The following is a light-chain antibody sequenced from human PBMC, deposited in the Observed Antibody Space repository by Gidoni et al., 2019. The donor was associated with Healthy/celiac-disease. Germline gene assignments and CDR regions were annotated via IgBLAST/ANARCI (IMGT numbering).Light chain of an antibody. CDR3: AAWDESLSGPV. V-gene: IGLV1-47*01. CDR2: RNN. CDR1: SSNIGSYH. J-gene: IGLJ2*01. Sequence: QSVLPHPLSASGTPGQRVTISCSGSSSNIGSYHVYWYQQHPGTAPKKLMNRNNQLPSGGPDRCYGAKSGTSASLASSGLRSEDEADDYCAAWDESLSGPVFGGGTKLTVL.